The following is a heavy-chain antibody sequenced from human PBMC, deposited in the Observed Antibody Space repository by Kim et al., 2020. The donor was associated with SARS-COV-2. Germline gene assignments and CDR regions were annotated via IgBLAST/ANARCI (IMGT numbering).Heavy chain of an antibody. CDR1: GYTFTSYA. CDR3: ATGYYYDSSGSVGHPYYYYGMDV. Sequence: ASEKVSCKASGYTFTSYAMHWVRQAPGQRLEWMGWINAGNGNTKYSQKFQGRVTITRDTSASTAYMELSSLRSEDTAVYYCATGYYYDSSGSVGHPYYYYGMDVWGQGTTVTVSS. D-gene: IGHD3-22*01. V-gene: IGHV1-3*01. J-gene: IGHJ6*02. CDR2: INAGNGNT.